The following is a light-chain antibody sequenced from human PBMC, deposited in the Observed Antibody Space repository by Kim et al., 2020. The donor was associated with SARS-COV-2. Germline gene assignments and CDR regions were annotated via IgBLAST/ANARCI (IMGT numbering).Light chain of an antibody. J-gene: IGKJ4*01. CDR3: KQAKMFPFT. CDR1: QVISSL. CDR2: DAS. Sequence: AYAGSRVTIHCRVSQVISSLLAWYQQKPGKAPKLLIYDASSLQSGVPSRFSGSGSGTDFTLNISSLQPEDFATYYCKQAKMFPFTFGGGTKVDIK. V-gene: IGKV1-12*02.